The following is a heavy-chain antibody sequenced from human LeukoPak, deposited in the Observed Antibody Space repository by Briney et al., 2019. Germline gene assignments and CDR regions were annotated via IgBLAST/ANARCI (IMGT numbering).Heavy chain of an antibody. V-gene: IGHV4-4*07. D-gene: IGHD1-26*01. CDR2: IYTSGST. J-gene: IGHJ4*02. CDR3: ARDQWELLNREWDQ. CDR1: GDSISNYY. Sequence: SETLSLTCTVSGDSISNYYWSWIRQPAGKGLEWIGRIYTSGSTNYNPSLKSRVTMSVDTSKNQFSLKLSSVTAADTAVYYCARDQWELLNREWDQWGQGTLVTVSS.